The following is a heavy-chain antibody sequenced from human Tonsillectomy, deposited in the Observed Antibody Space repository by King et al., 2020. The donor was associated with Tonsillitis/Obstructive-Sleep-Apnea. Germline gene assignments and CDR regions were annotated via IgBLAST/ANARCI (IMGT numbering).Heavy chain of an antibody. J-gene: IGHJ4*02. CDR2: ISYDGSNK. D-gene: IGHD3/OR15-3a*01. V-gene: IGHV3-30*18. CDR3: AKDLIRGLAPRAYYFDY. Sequence: VQLVESGGGVVQPGRSLRLSCAASGFTFSSYGMHWVRQAPGKGLEGVAVISYDGSNKYYADSVKGRFSISRDNSKNTLYLQMNSLRGEDTAVYYCAKDLIRGLAPRAYYFDYWGQGTLVTVSS. CDR1: GFTFSSYG.